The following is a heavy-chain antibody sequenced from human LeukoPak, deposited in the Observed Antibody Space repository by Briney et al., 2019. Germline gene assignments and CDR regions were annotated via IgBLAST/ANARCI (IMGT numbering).Heavy chain of an antibody. D-gene: IGHD4-17*01. CDR3: AKGKSTVTTNYYMDV. CDR1: GFTFSSYG. J-gene: IGHJ6*03. Sequence: GTLRLSCAASGFTFSSYGMSWVRQAPGKGLEWVSAISGSGGSTYYADSVKGRFTISRDNSKNTLYLQMNSLRAEDTAVYYCAKGKSTVTTNYYMDVWGKGTTVTVSS. CDR2: ISGSGGST. V-gene: IGHV3-23*01.